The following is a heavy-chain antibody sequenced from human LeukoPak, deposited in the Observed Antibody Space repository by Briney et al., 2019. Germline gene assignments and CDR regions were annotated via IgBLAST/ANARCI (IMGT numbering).Heavy chain of an antibody. CDR2: TYYRSKWYN. D-gene: IGHD5-12*01. CDR3: ARGSGYDFNFDY. Sequence: SQTLSLTFAISGDSVSINSAAWNWVRQSPSRGLEWLGRTYYRSKWYNDYAVSVKSRITINPDTSKNQFSLQLNSVTPEDTAVYYCARGSGYDFNFDYWGQGTLVTVSS. CDR1: GDSVSINSAA. J-gene: IGHJ4*02. V-gene: IGHV6-1*01.